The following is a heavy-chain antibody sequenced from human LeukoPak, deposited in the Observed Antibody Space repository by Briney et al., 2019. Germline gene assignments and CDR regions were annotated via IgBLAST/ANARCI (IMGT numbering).Heavy chain of an antibody. CDR3: ARASYYYDSSGPGGY. CDR2: INPNSGGT. CDR1: GYTFTGYY. V-gene: IGHV1-2*02. D-gene: IGHD3-22*01. Sequence: ASVKVSCKASGYTFTGYYMHWVRQAPGQGLEWMGWINPNSGGTNYAQKFQGRVTMTRDTSISTAYMELSRLRSDDTAVYYCARASYYYDSSGPGGYWGQGTLVTVSS. J-gene: IGHJ4*02.